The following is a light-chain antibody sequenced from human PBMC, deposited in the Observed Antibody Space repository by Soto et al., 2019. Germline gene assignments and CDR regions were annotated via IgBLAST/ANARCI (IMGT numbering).Light chain of an antibody. Sequence: DIQMTQSPSSLSASVGDRVTITCRAIQSISSYLNWYQQKPGKAPKLLIYAASSLQSGVPSRFSGSGSGTDFTLTISSLQPEDFATYYCQQSYSTPQTFGGGTKVDI. CDR3: QQSYSTPQT. V-gene: IGKV1-39*01. J-gene: IGKJ4*01. CDR1: QSISSY. CDR2: AAS.